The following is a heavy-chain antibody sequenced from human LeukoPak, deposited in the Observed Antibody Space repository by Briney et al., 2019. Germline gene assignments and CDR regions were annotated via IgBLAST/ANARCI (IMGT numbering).Heavy chain of an antibody. J-gene: IGHJ4*02. D-gene: IGHD6-13*01. CDR1: GGSISSSSYY. Sequence: SETLSLTCTVSGGSISSSSYYWGWIRQPPGKGLEWIGGIYYSGSTYYNPSLKSRVTISVDTSKNQFSLKLSSVTAADTAVYYCARVKGFGYIQGGYWGQGTLATVSS. CDR3: ARVKGFGYIQGGY. V-gene: IGHV4-39*07. CDR2: IYYSGST.